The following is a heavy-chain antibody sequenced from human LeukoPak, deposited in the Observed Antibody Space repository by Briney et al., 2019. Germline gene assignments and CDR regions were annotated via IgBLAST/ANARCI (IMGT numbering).Heavy chain of an antibody. CDR3: ARVFNSGYDGGLDY. D-gene: IGHD5-12*01. Sequence: ASVKVSCKASGYTFTGYYMHWVRQAPGLGLEWMGWINPNSGGTNYAQKFQGRVTMTRDTSINTAYMELSRLRSDDTAVYYCARVFNSGYDGGLDYWGQGTLVTLSS. CDR2: INPNSGGT. J-gene: IGHJ4*02. CDR1: GYTFTGYY. V-gene: IGHV1-2*02.